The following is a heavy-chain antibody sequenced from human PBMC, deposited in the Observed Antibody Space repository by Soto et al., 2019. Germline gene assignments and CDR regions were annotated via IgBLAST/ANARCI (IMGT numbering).Heavy chain of an antibody. V-gene: IGHV5-51*01. CDR1: GYSFTSYW. CDR3: ARHPGTTDDAFDI. D-gene: IGHD4-17*01. CDR2: IYPGDSDT. J-gene: IGHJ3*02. Sequence: KQGESLKISCKGSGYSFTSYWIGWVRQMPGKGLEWMGIIYPGDSDTRYSPSFQGQVTISADKSISTAYLQWSSLKASDTAMYYCARHPGTTDDAFDIWGQGTMVTVSS.